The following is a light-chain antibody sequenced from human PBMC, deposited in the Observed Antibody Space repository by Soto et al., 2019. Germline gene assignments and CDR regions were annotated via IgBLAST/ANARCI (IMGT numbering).Light chain of an antibody. J-gene: IGKJ4*01. V-gene: IGKV3-15*01. CDR2: GAS. CDR3: QQYNHWPPLT. Sequence: EIVLTQSPGTLSLSPGERATLSCRASQGVTTAYLAWYQHKPGQAPRLLIYGASTRATGIPARFSGSGSGTEFTLTISSLQSEDFAVYYCQQYNHWPPLTFGGGTKVEF. CDR1: QGVTTAY.